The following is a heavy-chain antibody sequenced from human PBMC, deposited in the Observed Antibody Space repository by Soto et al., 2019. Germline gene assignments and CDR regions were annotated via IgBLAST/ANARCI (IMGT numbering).Heavy chain of an antibody. CDR3: ARSIVVVTALDY. D-gene: IGHD2-21*02. J-gene: IGHJ4*02. Sequence: QVQIVQSGAEEKKPGATVKVSCKASGYTFTSYAMHWVRQAPGQRLEWMGWINAGNGNTKYSQKFQGRVTITRDTSASTAYMELSSLRSEDTAVYYCARSIVVVTALDYWGQATLVTVSS. CDR2: INAGNGNT. CDR1: GYTFTSYA. V-gene: IGHV1-3*05.